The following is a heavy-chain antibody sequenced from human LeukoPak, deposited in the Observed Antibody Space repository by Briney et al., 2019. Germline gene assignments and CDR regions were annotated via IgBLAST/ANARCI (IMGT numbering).Heavy chain of an antibody. Sequence: ASVKVSCTASGYTFTSYAVHWVRQAPGQRLEWMGWINAGNGNTKYSQKFQGRVTITRDTSASTAYMELSSLRSEDTAVYYCARDLVGSSHYYYYYGMDVWGQGTTVTVSS. CDR3: ARDLVGSSHYYYYYGMDV. CDR2: INAGNGNT. V-gene: IGHV1-3*01. D-gene: IGHD2-15*01. CDR1: GYTFTSYA. J-gene: IGHJ6*02.